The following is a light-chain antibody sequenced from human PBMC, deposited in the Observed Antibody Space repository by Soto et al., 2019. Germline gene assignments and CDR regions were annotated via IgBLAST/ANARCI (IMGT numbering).Light chain of an antibody. CDR1: QSVSSSY. J-gene: IGKJ1*01. CDR3: QQHRT. V-gene: IGKV3-20*01. CDR2: GAS. Sequence: EIVLTQSPGTLSLSPGERATLSCRASQSVSSSYLAWYQQKPGQAPRLLIYGASSRATGIPDRFSGSGSGTDFTLTISRLEPEDFAVYYCQQHRTFGQGTRWISN.